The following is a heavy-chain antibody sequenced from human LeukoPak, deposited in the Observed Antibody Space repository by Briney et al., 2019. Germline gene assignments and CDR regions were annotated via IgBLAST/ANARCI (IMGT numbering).Heavy chain of an antibody. CDR3: AKRVTVTTKYFDS. J-gene: IGHJ4*02. D-gene: IGHD4-17*01. CDR2: IGTGGET. Sequence: TGGSLRLSCAASGFIFSAYATSWVRQAPGQGLEWISVIGTGGETHYAESVRGRFTISRSNFKNTLYLQMNSLRAEDTAVYYCAKRVTVTTKYFDSWGQGTLVTVSS. V-gene: IGHV3-23*01. CDR1: GFIFSAYA.